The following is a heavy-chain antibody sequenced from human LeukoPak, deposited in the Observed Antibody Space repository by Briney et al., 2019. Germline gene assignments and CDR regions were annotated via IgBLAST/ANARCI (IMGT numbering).Heavy chain of an antibody. D-gene: IGHD5-18*01. J-gene: IGHJ3*02. CDR2: IYSGGST. CDR3: ARDAAMIPDAFDI. Sequence: PGGSLRLSCAASGFTVSSNSMSWVRQAPGKGLEWVSVIYSGGSTYYADSVKGRFTISRDNSKNTLYLQMNSLRADDTAVYYCARDAAMIPDAFDIWGQRTMVTVAS. V-gene: IGHV3-66*01. CDR1: GFTVSSNS.